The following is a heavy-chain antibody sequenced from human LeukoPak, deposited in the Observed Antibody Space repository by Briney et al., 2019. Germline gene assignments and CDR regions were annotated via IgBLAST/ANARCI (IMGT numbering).Heavy chain of an antibody. CDR1: GYTFTGYY. V-gene: IGHV1-2*02. D-gene: IGHD5-18*01. J-gene: IGHJ5*02. Sequence: GASVKVSCKASGYTFTGYYMHWVRQAPGQGLEWMGWINPNSGGTNYAQKFRGRVTVTRDTSISTAYMELSRLRSDDTAVYYCARARGYSYGYQGIRFDPWGQGTLVTVSS. CDR2: INPNSGGT. CDR3: ARARGYSYGYQGIRFDP.